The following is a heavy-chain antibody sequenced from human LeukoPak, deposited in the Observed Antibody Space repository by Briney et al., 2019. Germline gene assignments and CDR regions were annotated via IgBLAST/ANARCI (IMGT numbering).Heavy chain of an antibody. D-gene: IGHD3-10*02. CDR1: GYSFTSYW. Sequence: RGESLKISCKGSGYSFTSYWIGWVRQMPGKGLEWMGIIYPGDSDTRYSPSFQGQVTISADKSISTAYLQWSSLKASDTAMYYCARLPLTMLYGVDVWGKGTTVTVSS. CDR3: ARLPLTMLYGVDV. V-gene: IGHV5-51*01. CDR2: IYPGDSDT. J-gene: IGHJ6*04.